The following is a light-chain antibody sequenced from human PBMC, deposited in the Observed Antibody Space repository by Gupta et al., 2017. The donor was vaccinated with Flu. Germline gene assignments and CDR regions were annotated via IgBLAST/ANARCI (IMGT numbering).Light chain of an antibody. CDR3: QQYIDNPWT. CDR2: WAS. V-gene: IGKV4-1*01. CDR1: QSLLYTSNNKNS. J-gene: IGKJ1*01. Sequence: DIVMTQSADSLAVALGERATINCKSSQSLLYTSNNKNSLSWFQQRPGQPPKLLIYWASTRESGVPDRFSGSGSGTDFTLTISSLQAEDVAVYYCQQYIDNPWTFGQGTKVEI.